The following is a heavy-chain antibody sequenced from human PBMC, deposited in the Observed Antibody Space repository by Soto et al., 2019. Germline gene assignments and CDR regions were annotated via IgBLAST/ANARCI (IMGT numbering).Heavy chain of an antibody. CDR1: GYTFTSYA. Sequence: ASVKVSCKASGYTFTSYAMHWVRQAPGQRLEWMGWINAGNGNTKYSQKFQGRVTITRDTSASTAYMELSSLRSEDTAVYYRARTSGYYLSDYWGQGTLVIVSS. V-gene: IGHV1-3*01. CDR3: ARTSGYYLSDY. CDR2: INAGNGNT. D-gene: IGHD3-22*01. J-gene: IGHJ4*02.